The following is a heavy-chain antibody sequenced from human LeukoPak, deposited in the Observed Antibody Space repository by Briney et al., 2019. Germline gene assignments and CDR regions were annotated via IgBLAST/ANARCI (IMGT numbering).Heavy chain of an antibody. CDR3: ARVQREFDP. V-gene: IGHV4-39*01. Sequence: SETLSLTCTVSGGSISSSSYYWGWIRQPPGKGLEWIGSIYYSGSTYYNPSLKSRVTISVDTSKNQFSLKLSSVAAADTAVYYCARVQREFDPWGQGTLVTVSS. CDR1: GGSISSSSYY. CDR2: IYYSGST. D-gene: IGHD5-24*01. J-gene: IGHJ5*02.